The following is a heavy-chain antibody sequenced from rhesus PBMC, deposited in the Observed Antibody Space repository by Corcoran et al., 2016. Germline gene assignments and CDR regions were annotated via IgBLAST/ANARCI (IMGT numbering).Heavy chain of an antibody. J-gene: IGHJ4*01. Sequence: QVQLQESGPGLVKPSETLSLTCAVSGGSISSSNWWSWIRQPPGKGLEWIGYISGSSGSTYYNPSLKSRVTISTATSKHQFALKLSSVTASDTAVYYCARASYSGSWTGIDYWGQGFLVTVSS. V-gene: IGHV4-65*01. D-gene: IGHD6-25*01. CDR2: ISGSSGST. CDR3: ARASYSGSWTGIDY. CDR1: GGSISSSNW.